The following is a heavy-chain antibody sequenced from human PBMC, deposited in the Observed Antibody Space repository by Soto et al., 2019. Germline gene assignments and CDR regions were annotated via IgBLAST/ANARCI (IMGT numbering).Heavy chain of an antibody. D-gene: IGHD2-2*02. J-gene: IGHJ6*02. V-gene: IGHV3-74*01. CDR2: VNRDGSIT. Sequence: PGGSLRLSCAASGFTFSGNWMHWVRQAPGKGLVWVSRVNRDGSITYYADSVKGRFTISRDNSKNTLYLQMNSLRAEDTAVYYCARVLRDCISTSCYIHYYYYYGMDVWGQGTTVTVSS. CDR1: GFTFSGNW. CDR3: ARVLRDCISTSCYIHYYYYYGMDV.